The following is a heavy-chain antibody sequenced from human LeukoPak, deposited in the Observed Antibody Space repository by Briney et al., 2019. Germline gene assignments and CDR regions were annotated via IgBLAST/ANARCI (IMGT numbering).Heavy chain of an antibody. CDR1: GYTFTGYY. D-gene: IGHD1-26*01. J-gene: IGHJ4*02. CDR2: INPNSGGT. Sequence: ASLKVSCKASGYTFTGYYMHWVRQAPGEGLEWMGWINPNSGGTNYAQKFQDRVTMTRDTSISTAYMELSRLTSDDTAVYYCARSRASVGTSTYSDYWGQGTLVTVSS. CDR3: ARSRASVGTSTYSDY. V-gene: IGHV1-2*02.